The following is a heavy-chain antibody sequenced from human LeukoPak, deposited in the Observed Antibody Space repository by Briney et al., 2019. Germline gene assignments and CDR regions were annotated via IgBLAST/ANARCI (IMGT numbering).Heavy chain of an antibody. V-gene: IGHV3-23*01. Sequence: GRSLRLSCAASGFTFRSHGMHWVRQAPGKGLEWVSAISGSGGSTYYADSVKGRFTISRDNSKNTLYLQMNSLRAEDTAVYYCAKELIAVAVYYFDYWGQGTLVTVSS. CDR1: GFTFRSHG. CDR2: ISGSGGST. J-gene: IGHJ4*02. CDR3: AKELIAVAVYYFDY. D-gene: IGHD6-19*01.